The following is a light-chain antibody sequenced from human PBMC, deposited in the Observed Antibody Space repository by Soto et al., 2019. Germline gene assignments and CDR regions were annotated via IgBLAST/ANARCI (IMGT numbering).Light chain of an antibody. J-gene: IGKJ4*01. Sequence: EIVMTQSPATLSVSPGERATLSCRASQRVSSNLAWYQQKPGQAPRLLIYGASTRATGIPARFSGSGSGTEFILNISSLQSEDFAVYYCQQYNNWPPLTFGGGTKVEIK. CDR2: GAS. CDR3: QQYNNWPPLT. V-gene: IGKV3-15*01. CDR1: QRVSSN.